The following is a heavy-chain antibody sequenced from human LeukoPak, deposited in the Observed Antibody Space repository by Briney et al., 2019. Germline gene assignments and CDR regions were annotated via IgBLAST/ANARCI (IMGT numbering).Heavy chain of an antibody. CDR2: IYNDGST. J-gene: IGHJ4*02. CDR1: GFTFYTYA. D-gene: IGHD5-12*01. V-gene: IGHV3-53*01. Sequence: GGSLRLSCAASGFTFYTYAMSWVRQAPGKGLEWASVIYNDGSTYYADSVKGRFIISKDNSKNTLYLQMNNLRADDTAVYYCARESGYAVGDFWGQGTLVTVSS. CDR3: ARESGYAVGDF.